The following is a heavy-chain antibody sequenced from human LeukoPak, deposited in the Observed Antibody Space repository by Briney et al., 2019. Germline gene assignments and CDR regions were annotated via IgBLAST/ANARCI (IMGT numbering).Heavy chain of an antibody. CDR3: ARELSLLWFGELLSGMDV. CDR1: GFSFSSHA. V-gene: IGHV3-64*01. D-gene: IGHD3-10*01. J-gene: IGHJ6*02. Sequence: GGSLRLSCAASGFSFSSHAMHWVRQAPGKGLEYVSAISSNGGSTYYANSVKGRFTISRDNAKNSLYLQMNSLRAEDTAVYYCARELSLLWFGELLSGMDVWGQGTTVTVSS. CDR2: ISSNGGST.